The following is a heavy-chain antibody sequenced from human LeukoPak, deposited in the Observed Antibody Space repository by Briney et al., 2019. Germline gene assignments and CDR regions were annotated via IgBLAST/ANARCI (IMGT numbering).Heavy chain of an antibody. CDR1: GGSFSGYY. D-gene: IGHD5-18*01. CDR3: ARGGYSYGYGPYYYYYGMDV. V-gene: IGHV4-34*01. J-gene: IGHJ6*02. CDR2: INHSGST. Sequence: SETLSLTCAVYGGSFSGYYWSWIRQPPGKGLEWIGEINHSGSTNYNPSLKSRVTISVDTSKNQFSLTLRSVTAADTAVYYCARGGYSYGYGPYYYYYGMDVWGQGTTVTVSS.